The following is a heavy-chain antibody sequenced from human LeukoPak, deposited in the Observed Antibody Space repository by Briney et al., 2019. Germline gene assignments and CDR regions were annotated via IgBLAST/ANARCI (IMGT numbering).Heavy chain of an antibody. V-gene: IGHV4-34*01. CDR1: GGSFSGYY. CDR2: INHSGST. D-gene: IGHD3-22*01. Sequence: SETLSLTCAVYGGSFSGYYWSWIRQPPGKGLEWIGEINHSGSTNYNPSLKSRVTISVDTSRNQFSLKLSSVTAADTAVYYCARDLYDSSGYARDEDYWGQGTLVTVSS. J-gene: IGHJ4*02. CDR3: ARDLYDSSGYARDEDY.